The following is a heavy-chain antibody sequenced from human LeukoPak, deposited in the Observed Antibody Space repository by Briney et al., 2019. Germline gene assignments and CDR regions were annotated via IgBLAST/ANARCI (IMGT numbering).Heavy chain of an antibody. CDR3: ARRMMVRGAPHS. Sequence: PSETLSLTCAVYGGSFSGYYWSWIRQPPGKGLEWIGEINHSGSTNYNPSLKSRVTISVYTSKNQFSLKLSSVTAADTAVYYCARRMMVRGAPHSWGQGTLVTVSS. J-gene: IGHJ4*02. V-gene: IGHV4-34*01. CDR1: GGSFSGYY. D-gene: IGHD3-10*01. CDR2: INHSGST.